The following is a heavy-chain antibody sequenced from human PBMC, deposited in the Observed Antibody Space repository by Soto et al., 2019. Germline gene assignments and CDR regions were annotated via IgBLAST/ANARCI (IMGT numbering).Heavy chain of an antibody. V-gene: IGHV3-30*19. D-gene: IGHD3-16*01. Sequence: QVQLVESGGGVVQPGTSLRLSCVGSGFTFRSFVIHWVRQAPGRGLEWVALTSYDGTNKYFGDSVKGRFTISRDNSRNTVDMQMDSLRLEDTALYYCVRWGTTGGFDVWGQGTLVSVSS. CDR3: VRWGTTGGFDV. CDR1: GFTFRSFV. J-gene: IGHJ4*02. CDR2: TSYDGTNK.